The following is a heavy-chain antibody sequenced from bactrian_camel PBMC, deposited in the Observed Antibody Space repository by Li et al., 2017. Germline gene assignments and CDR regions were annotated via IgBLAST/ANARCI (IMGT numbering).Heavy chain of an antibody. CDR1: GFTFSSYW. J-gene: IGHJ4*01. V-gene: IGHV3S1*01. CDR2: IHAGGGRT. CDR3: AKDSPRGQWTLIATILDEYNY. D-gene: IGHD4*01. Sequence: QVQLVESGGGLVQPGGSLRLSCAASGFTFSSYWMYWVRQAPGKGLEWVSVIHAGGGRTYYADSVKGRFTISRDNAKNTLYLQLNSLETEDTAIYYCAKDSPRGQWTLIATILDEYNYWGQGTQVTVS.